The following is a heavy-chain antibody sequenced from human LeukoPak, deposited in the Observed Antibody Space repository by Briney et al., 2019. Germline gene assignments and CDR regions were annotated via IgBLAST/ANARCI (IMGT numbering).Heavy chain of an antibody. CDR2: MNPNSGNT. V-gene: IGHV1-8*01. D-gene: IGHD2-2*01. J-gene: IGHJ4*02. CDR3: ARGFSSMVPAARRRAGPYYFDY. CDR1: GYTFTSYD. Sequence: ASVKVSCKASGYTFTSYDINWVRQATGQGLEWMGWMNPNSGNTGYAQKFQGRVTMTRNTSISTAYMELSSLRSEDTAVYYCARGFSSMVPAARRRAGPYYFDYWGQGTLVTVSS.